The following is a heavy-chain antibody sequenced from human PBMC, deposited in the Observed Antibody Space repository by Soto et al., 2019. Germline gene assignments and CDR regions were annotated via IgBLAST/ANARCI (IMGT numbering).Heavy chain of an antibody. CDR1: GGSFSGYY. D-gene: IGHD4-17*01. V-gene: IGHV4-34*01. CDR3: ARMGVTIYGDYAPSDY. CDR2: INHSGST. J-gene: IGHJ4*02. Sequence: QVQLQQWGAGLLKPSETLSLTCAVYGGSFSGYYWSWIRQPPGKGLGWIGEINHSGSTNYNQSLKSRVTISVDTSKNQFSLKLSSVTAADTAVYYCARMGVTIYGDYAPSDYWGQGTLVTVSS.